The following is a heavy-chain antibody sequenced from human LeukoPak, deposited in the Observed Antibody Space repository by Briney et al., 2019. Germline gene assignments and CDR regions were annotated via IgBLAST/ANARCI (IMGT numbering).Heavy chain of an antibody. D-gene: IGHD6-6*01. V-gene: IGHV3-30*04. CDR3: ANSGGAPSPSMAARPNFNY. Sequence: TGGSLRLSCAASGFTFSSYAMHWVRQAPGKGLEWVAVISYDESNKYYADSVKGRFTISRDNSKNTLYLQMNSLRAEDTAVYYCANSGGAPSPSMAARPNFNYWGQGTLVTVSS. CDR2: ISYDESNK. J-gene: IGHJ4*02. CDR1: GFTFSSYA.